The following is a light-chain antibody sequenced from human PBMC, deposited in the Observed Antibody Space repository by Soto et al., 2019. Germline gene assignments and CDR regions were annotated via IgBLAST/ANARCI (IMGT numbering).Light chain of an antibody. Sequence: EIVMTQSPATLSVSPGERPTLSCRASQSVSSNLAWYQQKTGQAPRLLIYGASTRATGIPARFSGSGSGTEFTLTISSLQSEDFAVYYCQQYNNWPPERTFGQGTRVEIK. J-gene: IGKJ1*01. CDR3: QQYNNWPPERT. V-gene: IGKV3-15*01. CDR2: GAS. CDR1: QSVSSN.